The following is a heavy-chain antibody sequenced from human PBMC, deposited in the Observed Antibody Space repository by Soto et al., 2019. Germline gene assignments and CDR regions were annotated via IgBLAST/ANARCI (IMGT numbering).Heavy chain of an antibody. CDR1: GFTFSSYG. J-gene: IGHJ4*02. CDR3: AKDRYGSGSYCGY. D-gene: IGHD3-10*01. V-gene: IGHV3-30*18. Sequence: QVQLVESGGGVVQPGRSLRLSCAASGFTFSSYGMHWVRQAPGKGLEWVAVISYDGSNKYYADSVKGRFTISRDNSKNTLYLQMNSLRAEETAVYYCAKDRYGSGSYCGYWGQGTLVTVSS. CDR2: ISYDGSNK.